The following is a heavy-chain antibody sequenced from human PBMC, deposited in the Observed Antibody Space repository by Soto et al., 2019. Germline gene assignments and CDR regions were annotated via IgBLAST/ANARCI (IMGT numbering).Heavy chain of an antibody. CDR3: AKDDDILTGSTFDY. CDR2: ISGSGGST. V-gene: IGHV3-23*01. D-gene: IGHD3-9*01. CDR1: GFTFSSYA. Sequence: HPGGSLRLSCAASGFTFSSYAMSWVRQAPGKGLEWVSAISGSGGSTYYADSVKGRFTISRDNSKNTLYLQMNSLRAEDTAVYYCAKDDDILTGSTFDYWGQGTLVTVSS. J-gene: IGHJ4*02.